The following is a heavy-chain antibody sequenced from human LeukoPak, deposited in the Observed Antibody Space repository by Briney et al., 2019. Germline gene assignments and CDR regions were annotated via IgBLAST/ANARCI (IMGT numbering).Heavy chain of an antibody. CDR3: ARVESGYDYVWGSQDY. Sequence: ASVKVSCKASGYTFTSYGISRVRQAPGQGLEWMGWISAYNGNTNYAQKLQGRVTMTTDTSTSTAYMELRSLRSDDTAVYYCARVESGYDYVWGSQDYWGQGTLVTVSS. V-gene: IGHV1-18*01. D-gene: IGHD3-16*01. CDR1: GYTFTSYG. CDR2: ISAYNGNT. J-gene: IGHJ4*02.